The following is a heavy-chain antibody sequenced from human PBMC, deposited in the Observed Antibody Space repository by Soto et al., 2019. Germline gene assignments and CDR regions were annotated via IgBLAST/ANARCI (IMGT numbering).Heavy chain of an antibody. CDR2: ISPGIDIR. CDR1: GGTFSTYT. Sequence: QVQLVQSGAEVKKPGSSVKVSCKASGGTFSTYTLYWVRQAPGQGLEWMGGISPGIDIRDYAKKFQGRVTITADESTSTGYMQLSTLISEDTALYSCAGGMCFGGSCYLDVWGQGTLVTVSS. V-gene: IGHV1-69*12. CDR3: AGGMCFGGSCYLDV. J-gene: IGHJ4*02. D-gene: IGHD2-15*01.